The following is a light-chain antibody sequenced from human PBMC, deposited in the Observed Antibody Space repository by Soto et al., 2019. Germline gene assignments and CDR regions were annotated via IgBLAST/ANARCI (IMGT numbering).Light chain of an antibody. CDR3: CSYTGSNIWV. CDR1: SSDVGGYNY. Sequence: QSVLTQPASVSGSPGQSITISCTGTSSDVGGYNYVSWYQQHPGKAPQLMIYEVSNRPSGVSNRFSGSKSGNTASLTISGLQAEDEADYYCCSYTGSNIWVFGGGTKLTVL. J-gene: IGLJ3*02. CDR2: EVS. V-gene: IGLV2-14*01.